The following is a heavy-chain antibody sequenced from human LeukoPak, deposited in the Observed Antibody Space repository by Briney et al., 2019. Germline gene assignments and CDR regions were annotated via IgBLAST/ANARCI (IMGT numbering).Heavy chain of an antibody. Sequence: ASVKVSCKASGFTFTGYHMHWVRQAPGQGLEWMGWINANSGGTNYEQKFQGRVTMTRDTSITTVYMDLSSLTSNDTAVYYCARVGPGGADPHCDYWGQGTLVIVSS. D-gene: IGHD4-23*01. CDR2: INANSGGT. CDR3: ARVGPGGADPHCDY. J-gene: IGHJ4*02. CDR1: GFTFTGYH. V-gene: IGHV1-2*02.